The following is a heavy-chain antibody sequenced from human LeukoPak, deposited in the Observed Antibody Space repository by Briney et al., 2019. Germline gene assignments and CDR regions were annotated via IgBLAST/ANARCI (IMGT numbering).Heavy chain of an antibody. Sequence: PGGSLRLSCTASGFTFSSYAMSWVRQAPGKGLEWVSAISGSGVSTYYAHSVKGRFTISRDDSKNTLHLQMDSLRAEDTAIYYCARAHGRITRDAYFDYWGQGTLVTVSS. CDR2: ISGSGVST. D-gene: IGHD3-10*01. V-gene: IGHV3-23*01. CDR1: GFTFSSYA. CDR3: ARAHGRITRDAYFDY. J-gene: IGHJ4*02.